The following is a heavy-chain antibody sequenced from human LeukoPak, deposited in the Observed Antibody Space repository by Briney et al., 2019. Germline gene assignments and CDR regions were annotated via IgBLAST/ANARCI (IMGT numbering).Heavy chain of an antibody. Sequence: GSLRLSCAASGFTFSSYSMNWVRQAPGKGLEWVSSISSSSSYIYYADSVKGQFTISRDNAKNSLYLQMNSLRAEDTAVYYCAREMAAAGSWFDPWGQGTLVTVSS. CDR1: GFTFSSYS. CDR3: AREMAAAGSWFDP. D-gene: IGHD6-13*01. J-gene: IGHJ5*02. V-gene: IGHV3-21*01. CDR2: ISSSSSYI.